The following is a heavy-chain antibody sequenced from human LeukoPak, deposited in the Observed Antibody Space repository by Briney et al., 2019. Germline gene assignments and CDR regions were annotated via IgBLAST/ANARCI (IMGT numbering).Heavy chain of an antibody. CDR1: GGSFSGYY. CDR3: ARWPGWLQFGYYFDY. Sequence: SETLSLTCAVYGGSFSGYYWSWIRQPPGKGLEWIGEINHSGSTNYNPSLKSRVTISVDTSKNQFSLKLRSVTAADTAVYYCARWPGWLQFGYYFDYWGQGTLVTVSS. J-gene: IGHJ4*02. D-gene: IGHD5-24*01. V-gene: IGHV4-34*01. CDR2: INHSGST.